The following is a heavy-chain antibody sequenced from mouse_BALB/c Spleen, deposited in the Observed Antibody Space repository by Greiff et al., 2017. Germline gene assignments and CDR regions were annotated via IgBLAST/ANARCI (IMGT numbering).Heavy chain of an antibody. CDR2: IDPNSGGT. Sequence: VQLQQPGAELVKPGASVKLSCKASGYTFTSYWMHWVKQRPGRGLEWIGRIDPNSGGTKYNEKFKSKATLTVDKPSSTAYMQLSSLTSEDSAVYYCTRSNVITMVVALDYWGQGTTLTVSS. CDR3: TRSNVITMVVALDY. J-gene: IGHJ2*01. CDR1: GYTFTSYW. D-gene: IGHD1-1*01. V-gene: IGHV1S36*01.